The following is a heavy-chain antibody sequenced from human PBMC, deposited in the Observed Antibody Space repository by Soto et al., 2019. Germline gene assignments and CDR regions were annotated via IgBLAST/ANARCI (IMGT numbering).Heavy chain of an antibody. Sequence: QVQLVQSGAEEKKPGASVKVSCKASGYTFTSYAMHWVRQAPGQRLEWMGWINAGNGNTKYSQKFQGRVTITRDTYARTAYMELSSLRSEDTAVYSCARSIVVVTALDYWGQGTLVTVSS. CDR3: ARSIVVVTALDY. V-gene: IGHV1-3*05. CDR1: GYTFTSYA. J-gene: IGHJ4*02. CDR2: INAGNGNT. D-gene: IGHD2-21*02.